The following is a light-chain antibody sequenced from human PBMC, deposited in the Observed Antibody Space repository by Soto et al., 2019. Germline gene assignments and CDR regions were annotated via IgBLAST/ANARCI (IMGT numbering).Light chain of an antibody. CDR2: EVS. V-gene: IGLV2-23*02. Sequence: QSALTQPASVSGSPGQSITISCTGTSSDVGSYNLVSWYQQHPGKAPKLMIYEVSKRPSGVSNRFSGSKSGNTASLTISGLRGEDGAVYYCCSYAGSSTFVVFGGGTKLTVL. CDR3: CSYAGSSTFVV. CDR1: SSDVGSYNL. J-gene: IGLJ2*01.